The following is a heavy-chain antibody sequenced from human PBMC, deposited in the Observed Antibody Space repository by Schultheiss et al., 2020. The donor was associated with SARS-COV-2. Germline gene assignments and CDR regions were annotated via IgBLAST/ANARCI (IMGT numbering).Heavy chain of an antibody. CDR2: ISYDGSNK. V-gene: IGHV3-30*01. D-gene: IGHD3-3*01. CDR1: GFTFSSYA. CDR3: ARDYLPCPRITIFGVVIYFDY. Sequence: GGSLRLSCAASGFTFSSYAMHWVRQAPGKGLEWVAVISYDGSNKYYADSVKGRFTISRENSKNTLYLQMNSLRAEDTAVYYCARDYLPCPRITIFGVVIYFDYWGQGTLVTVSS. J-gene: IGHJ4*02.